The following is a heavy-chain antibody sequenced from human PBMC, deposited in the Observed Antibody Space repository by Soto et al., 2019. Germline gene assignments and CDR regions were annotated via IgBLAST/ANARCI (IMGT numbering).Heavy chain of an antibody. CDR2: IPQDGVDG. J-gene: IGHJ6*02. V-gene: IGHV3-7*03. CDR3: ARDHLILPAHDFFYGSDV. CDR1: GFTFSMYS. D-gene: IGHD2-21*02. Sequence: PGGSLRLSCEVSGFTFSMYSMSWARQSPGKGLEWVAKIPQDGVDGHYADSVKGRFIISRDNDKNSLHLQLNNLRAEDTAVYYCARDHLILPAHDFFYGSDVWGRGATVTVSS.